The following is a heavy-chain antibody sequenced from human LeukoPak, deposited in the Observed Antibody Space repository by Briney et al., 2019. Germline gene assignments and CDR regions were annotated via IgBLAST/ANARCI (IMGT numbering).Heavy chain of an antibody. CDR1: GYTFTAYD. CDR3: ARDEFGRIGVGVY. CDR2: ISAYTGRT. Sequence: GASVKVSCKGSGYTFTAYDIIWVRQAPGQGLECVGLISAYTGRTEYAQKFQGRVIMTTDSATCTAYMELRSLRSDDTGVYYCARDEFGRIGVGVYWGQGTPVTVSA. J-gene: IGHJ4*02. V-gene: IGHV1-18*01. D-gene: IGHD1-26*01.